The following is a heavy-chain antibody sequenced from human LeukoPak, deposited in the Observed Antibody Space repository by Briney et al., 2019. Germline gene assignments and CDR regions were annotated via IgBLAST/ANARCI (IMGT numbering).Heavy chain of an antibody. Sequence: GGSLRLSCAASGFTFSSYSMNWVRQAPGKGLEWLSYISSSSSSTIYYGDSVKGRFTISRDNSKNTLYLQMNSLRAEDTAVYYCAREKQKYSSGWYCLDYWGQGTLVTVSS. CDR3: AREKQKYSSGWYCLDY. J-gene: IGHJ4*02. D-gene: IGHD6-19*01. CDR2: ISSSSSSTI. CDR1: GFTFSSYS. V-gene: IGHV3-48*01.